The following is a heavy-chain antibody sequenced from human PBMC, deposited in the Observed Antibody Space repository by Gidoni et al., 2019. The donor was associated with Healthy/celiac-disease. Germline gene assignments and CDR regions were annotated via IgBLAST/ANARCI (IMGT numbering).Heavy chain of an antibody. CDR3: AKGVVRGDYFDY. CDR1: VFTFSSYA. J-gene: IGHJ4*02. D-gene: IGHD3-10*01. V-gene: IGHV3-23*01. CDR2: ISGSGGST. Sequence: EVQLLESGGGLVQPGGSLGLSCAASVFTFSSYAMRWVRQAPGKGLEWVSAISGSGGSTYYADSVKGRFTISRDNSKNTLYLQINSLRAEDTAVYYCAKGVVRGDYFDYWGQGTLVTVSS.